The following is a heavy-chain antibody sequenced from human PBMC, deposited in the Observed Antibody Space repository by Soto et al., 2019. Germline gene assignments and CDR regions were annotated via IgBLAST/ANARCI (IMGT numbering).Heavy chain of an antibody. Sequence: PSETLSLTCAVYGGSVRGYYWSWIRQPPGKGLGWMGEMNHGGRTNYNPDLKRRVTISVDTSKNHFSLNMSSVTAAETAVYYCARARIAARRVDYWGQGTLVTVSS. CDR1: GGSVRGYY. CDR3: ARARIAARRVDY. J-gene: IGHJ4*02. V-gene: IGHV4-34*01. CDR2: MNHGGRT. D-gene: IGHD6-6*01.